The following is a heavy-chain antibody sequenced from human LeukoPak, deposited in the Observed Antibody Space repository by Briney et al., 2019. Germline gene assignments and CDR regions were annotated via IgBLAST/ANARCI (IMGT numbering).Heavy chain of an antibody. Sequence: PSETLSLTCTVSGGSISSYSWSWIRQPPGKGLEWIGCIYSSGSTNYNPSLKSQVTISVDTSKNQFSLKLSSVTAADTAVYYCARGSYSYYFDYWGQGTLVTVSS. CDR2: IYSSGST. D-gene: IGHD1-26*01. CDR3: ARGSYSYYFDY. J-gene: IGHJ4*02. V-gene: IGHV4-59*01. CDR1: GGSISSYS.